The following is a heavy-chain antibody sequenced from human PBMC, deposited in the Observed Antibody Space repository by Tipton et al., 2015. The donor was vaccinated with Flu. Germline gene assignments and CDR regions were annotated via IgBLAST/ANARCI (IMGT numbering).Heavy chain of an antibody. CDR2: VYYSGNT. CDR3: ARLSYYDVDLKNFYFDH. Sequence: TLSLTCTVSGGSISSYYWGWIRQPPGEGLEWIGQVYYSGNTDYKPSLKSRVTISVDTSKNQFSLNLRSVTAADTAVYYCARLSYYDVDLKNFYFDHWGQGALVTVSS. V-gene: IGHV4-59*01. J-gene: IGHJ4*02. CDR1: GGSISSYY. D-gene: IGHD3-10*02.